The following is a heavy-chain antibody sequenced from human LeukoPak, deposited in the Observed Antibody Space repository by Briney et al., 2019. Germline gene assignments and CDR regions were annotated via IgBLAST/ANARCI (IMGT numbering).Heavy chain of an antibody. V-gene: IGHV1-46*01. Sequence: RASVKVSCKASGYTFTSYYMHWVRQAPGQGLEWMGIINPSGGSTSYAQKFQGRVTMTRDTSTSTVYMELSRLRSDDTAVYYCGRDLHGGTLGYWGQGTLVTVSS. CDR3: GRDLHGGTLGY. J-gene: IGHJ4*02. D-gene: IGHD4-23*01. CDR1: GYTFTSYY. CDR2: INPSGGST.